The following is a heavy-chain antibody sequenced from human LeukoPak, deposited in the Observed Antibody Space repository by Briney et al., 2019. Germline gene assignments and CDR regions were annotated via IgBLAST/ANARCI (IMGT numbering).Heavy chain of an antibody. V-gene: IGHV1-2*02. CDR2: INPNSGGT. J-gene: IGHJ6*02. D-gene: IGHD5-12*01. CDR1: GYTFTGYY. Sequence: APVKVSCKASGYTFTGYYMHWVRQAPGQGLEWMGWINPNSGGTNYAQKFQGRVTMTRDTSISTAYMELSRLRSDDTAVYYCARAEMATIIVYYYGMDVWGQGTTVTVSS. CDR3: ARAEMATIIVYYYGMDV.